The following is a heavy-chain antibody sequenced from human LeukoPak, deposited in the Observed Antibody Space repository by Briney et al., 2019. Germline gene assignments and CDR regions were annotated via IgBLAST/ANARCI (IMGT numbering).Heavy chain of an antibody. D-gene: IGHD1-26*01. CDR1: GFTFSSYS. Sequence: GGSLRLSCAASGFTFSSYSMSWVRQAPGKGLEWVSYITSSSSTIYYGDSVKGRFTISRDNAKNSLYLQMNSLRAEDTAVYYCARVVVGATRYFDCWGQGTLVTVSS. CDR3: ARVVVGATRYFDC. CDR2: ITSSSSTI. V-gene: IGHV3-48*01. J-gene: IGHJ4*02.